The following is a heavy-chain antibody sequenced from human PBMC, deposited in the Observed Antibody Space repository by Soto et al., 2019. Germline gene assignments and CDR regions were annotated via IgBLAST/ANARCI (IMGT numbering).Heavy chain of an antibody. CDR1: GFTFSDYY. Sequence: GGSLRLSCAASGFTFSDYYMSWIRQAPGKGLEWVSYTSSSSSTIYYADSVKGRFTISRDNAKNSLYLQMNSLRDEDTAVYYCARVDYDILTGYPTSYGMDVWGQGTTVTVSS. CDR2: TSSSSSTI. CDR3: ARVDYDILTGYPTSYGMDV. J-gene: IGHJ6*02. D-gene: IGHD3-9*01. V-gene: IGHV3-11*04.